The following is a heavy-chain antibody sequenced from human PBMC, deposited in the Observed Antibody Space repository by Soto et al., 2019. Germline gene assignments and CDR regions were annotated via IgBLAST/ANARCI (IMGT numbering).Heavy chain of an antibody. CDR3: SKEIVPDV. Sequence: GGSLRLSCAASGFTFSNYAMSWVRQAPGKGLEWVAGISSPGGSTWYAVSVKGRFTISRDNSKSTLYLQMNSLRAEDTALYYCSKEIVPDVWGQGTAVTVSS. D-gene: IGHD2-21*01. CDR1: GFTFSNYA. J-gene: IGHJ6*02. V-gene: IGHV3-23*01. CDR2: ISSPGGST.